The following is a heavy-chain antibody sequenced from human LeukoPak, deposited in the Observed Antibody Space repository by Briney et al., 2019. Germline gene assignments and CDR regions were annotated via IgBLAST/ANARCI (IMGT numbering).Heavy chain of an antibody. D-gene: IGHD2-2*01. J-gene: IGHJ6*03. CDR3: ARGSGRTSPIVYYYYYYMDV. Sequence: PSETLSLTCAVYGGSFSGYYWSWIRQPPGKGLEWIGEINHSGSTNYNPSLKSRVTISVDTSKNQFSLKLSSVTAADTAVYYCARGSGRTSPIVYYYYYYMDVWGKGTTVTVSS. CDR1: GGSFSGYY. V-gene: IGHV4-34*01. CDR2: INHSGST.